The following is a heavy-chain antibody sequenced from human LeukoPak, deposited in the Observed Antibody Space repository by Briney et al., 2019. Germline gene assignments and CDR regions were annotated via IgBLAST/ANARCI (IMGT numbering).Heavy chain of an antibody. D-gene: IGHD6-6*01. CDR2: IYYSGST. CDR3: ARRKYSSSSAAFDI. Sequence: TSETLSLTCTVSGGSISSSSYYWGWIRQPPGKGLEWIGSIYYSGSTYYNPSLKSRVTISVDTSKNQFSLKLSSVTAADTAVYYCARRKYSSSSAAFDIWGQGTMVTVSS. V-gene: IGHV4-39*01. CDR1: GGSISSSSYY. J-gene: IGHJ3*02.